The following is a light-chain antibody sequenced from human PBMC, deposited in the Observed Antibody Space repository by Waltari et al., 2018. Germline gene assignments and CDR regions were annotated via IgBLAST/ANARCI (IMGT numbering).Light chain of an antibody. CDR2: GNN. V-gene: IGLV1-40*01. Sequence: QSVLTQPPSVSGTPGQRVTISCSGSTSNIGAGHDVHWYQHLPGTAPKLLIYGNNSRPSGVPGRFAGSKAGTSASLAITGLQADDEADYFCQSFDNMLSGGVVFGGGTKLAVL. J-gene: IGLJ2*01. CDR3: QSFDNMLSGGVV. CDR1: TSNIGAGHD.